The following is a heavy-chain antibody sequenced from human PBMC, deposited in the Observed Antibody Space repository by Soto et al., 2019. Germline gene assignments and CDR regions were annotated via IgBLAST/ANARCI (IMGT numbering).Heavy chain of an antibody. CDR3: ATDRTEYFDSSGYEGYFQH. D-gene: IGHD3-22*01. CDR1: GFTFSSYA. Sequence: QVQLVESGGGVVQPGRSLRLSCAASGFTFSSYAMHWVRQAPGKGLEWVAVISYDGSNKYYADSVKGRFTISRDNSKNTLYLQMNGLRAEDTAVYYCATDRTEYFDSSGYEGYFQHWGQGTLVTVSS. V-gene: IGHV3-30-3*01. J-gene: IGHJ1*01. CDR2: ISYDGSNK.